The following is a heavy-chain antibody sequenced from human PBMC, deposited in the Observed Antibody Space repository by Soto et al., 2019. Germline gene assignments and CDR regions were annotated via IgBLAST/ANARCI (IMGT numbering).Heavy chain of an antibody. D-gene: IGHD3-16*01. V-gene: IGHV3-15*07. CDR3: TTLGLLYASSGMDG. J-gene: IGHJ6*02. CDR1: GFTFSNAW. CDR2: IKRKTDGGTT. Sequence: EVQLVESGGGLVEPGGSLRVSCVASGFTFSNAWMNWVRQAPGKGLEWVGRIKRKTDGGTTDYAAPVKGRFTISRDDSKNTLYLQMNSLETEDTAVYYCTTLGLLYASSGMDGWGQGTTVTVSS.